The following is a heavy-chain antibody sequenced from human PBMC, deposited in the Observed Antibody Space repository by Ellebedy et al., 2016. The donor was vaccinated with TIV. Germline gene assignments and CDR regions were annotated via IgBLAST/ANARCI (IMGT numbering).Heavy chain of an antibody. Sequence: AASVKVSCKASGYSLTSNGISWVRQAPGQGLEWMGWIGAYNGNTNYAQKFQGRVTMTTDTSTSTVYMDLRSLGSDDPAVYDCARGLWFGELDVWGQGTTVTVSS. CDR2: IGAYNGNT. CDR1: GYSLTSNG. CDR3: ARGLWFGELDV. V-gene: IGHV1-18*01. J-gene: IGHJ6*02. D-gene: IGHD3-10*01.